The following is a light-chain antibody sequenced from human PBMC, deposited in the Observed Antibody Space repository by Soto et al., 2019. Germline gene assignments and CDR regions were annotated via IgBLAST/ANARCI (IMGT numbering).Light chain of an antibody. CDR3: QQRSNWPPLT. CDR2: DAS. V-gene: IGKV3-11*01. Sequence: EIVLRQSPVTLSWSPGERDTLSCRASQSVSSYLAWYQQKPGQAPRLLIYDASNRATGIPARFSGSGSGTDFTLNITSLEPEDFAVYYCQQRSNWPPLTFGGGTKVDIK. CDR1: QSVSSY. J-gene: IGKJ4*01.